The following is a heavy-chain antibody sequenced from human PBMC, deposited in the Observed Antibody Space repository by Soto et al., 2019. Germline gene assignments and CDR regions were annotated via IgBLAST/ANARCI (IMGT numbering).Heavy chain of an antibody. Sequence: QVQLVESGGGVVQPGRSLRLSCAASGFTFSSYGMHWVRHAPGKGLEWVAVIWYDGSNENYADSEKGRFTISRDNSKNTLYLQMNSLRAEDTALYYCARDRRGSGWYDYFDYWGQGTLVTVSS. CDR1: GFTFSSYG. CDR2: IWYDGSNE. D-gene: IGHD6-19*01. J-gene: IGHJ4*02. V-gene: IGHV3-33*01. CDR3: ARDRRGSGWYDYFDY.